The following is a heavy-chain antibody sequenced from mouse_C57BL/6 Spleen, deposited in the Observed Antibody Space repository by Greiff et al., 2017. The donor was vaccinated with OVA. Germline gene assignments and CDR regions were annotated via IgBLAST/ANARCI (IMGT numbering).Heavy chain of an antibody. CDR3: ARCYDYDLYYYAMDY. J-gene: IGHJ4*01. D-gene: IGHD2-4*01. Sequence: EVQLVESGGGLVKPGGSLKLSCAASGFTFSDYGMHWVRQAPEKGLEWVAYISSGSSTIYYADTVKGRFTISRDNAKNTLFLQMTSLRSEDTAMYYCARCYDYDLYYYAMDYWGQGTSVTVSS. CDR1: GFTFSDYG. CDR2: ISSGSSTI. V-gene: IGHV5-17*01.